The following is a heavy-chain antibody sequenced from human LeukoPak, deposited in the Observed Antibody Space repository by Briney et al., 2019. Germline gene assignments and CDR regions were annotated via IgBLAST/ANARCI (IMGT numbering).Heavy chain of an antibody. CDR3: AREVYCSHTTCYYFDY. Sequence: PGGSLRLSCAVSGFTVSSNYMNWVRQAPGKGLEWVSSISDSSRYIFYADSVKGRFTISRDNAKNSLYLQMNSLRAEDTAVYYCAREVYCSHTTCYYFDYWGLGTLVTVSS. D-gene: IGHD2/OR15-2a*01. CDR1: GFTVSSNY. V-gene: IGHV3-21*01. CDR2: ISDSSRYI. J-gene: IGHJ4*02.